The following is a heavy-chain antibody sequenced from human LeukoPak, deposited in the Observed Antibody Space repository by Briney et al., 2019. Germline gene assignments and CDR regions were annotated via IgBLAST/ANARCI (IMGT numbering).Heavy chain of an antibody. Sequence: ASVKVSCKTSGYSFILYGISWVRQAPGQGPEWMGWISAYNGNTNYAQKLQGRVTMTTVTSTSTAYMELRSLRSDDTAVYYCARRGGSYFAVYYFDYWGQGTLVTVSS. CDR1: GYSFILYG. J-gene: IGHJ4*02. D-gene: IGHD1-26*01. CDR3: ARRGGSYFAVYYFDY. CDR2: ISAYNGNT. V-gene: IGHV1-18*01.